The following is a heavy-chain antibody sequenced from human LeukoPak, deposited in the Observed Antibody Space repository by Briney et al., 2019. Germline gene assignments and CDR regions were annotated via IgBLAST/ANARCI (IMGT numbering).Heavy chain of an antibody. CDR2: ISTYTGNT. Sequence: ASVKVSCKTSGYTFTSYAISWVRHAPGQGLERMGWISTYTGNTDYAQKLQGRVTMTTDTSTSTAYMELRSLSSDDTAVYYCARVLVVSSVPFDIWGQGTMVSVSS. D-gene: IGHD3-22*01. CDR3: ARVLVVSSVPFDI. V-gene: IGHV1-18*01. J-gene: IGHJ3*02. CDR1: GYTFTSYA.